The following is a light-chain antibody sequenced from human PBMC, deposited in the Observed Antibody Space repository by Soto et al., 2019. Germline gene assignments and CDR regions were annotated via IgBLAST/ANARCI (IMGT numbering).Light chain of an antibody. J-gene: IGKJ5*01. CDR1: QSVSSN. CDR2: GAS. V-gene: IGKV3D-15*01. Sequence: EIVMTQSPSTLSVSPAERATLSCRASQSVSSNLAWYKQKPGQAPRLLIYGASSRATGIPDRFSGSGSGTEFTLTISGLRSKDSEVYFCQQYNNWPFSFGQGTRLEI. CDR3: QQYNNWPFS.